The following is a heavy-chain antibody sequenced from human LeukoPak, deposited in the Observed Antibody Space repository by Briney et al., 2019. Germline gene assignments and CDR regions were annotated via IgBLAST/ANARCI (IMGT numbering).Heavy chain of an antibody. CDR2: FDPEDGET. D-gene: IGHD3-10*01. CDR3: ATGNWRRWFGEPPFDY. Sequence: ASVKVSCKVSGYTLTELSMHWVRQAPGKALEWMGGFDPEDGETIYAQKFQGRVTMTEDTSTDTAYMELSSLRSEDTAVYYCATGNWRRWFGEPPFDYWGQGTLVTVSS. CDR1: GYTLTELS. V-gene: IGHV1-24*01. J-gene: IGHJ4*02.